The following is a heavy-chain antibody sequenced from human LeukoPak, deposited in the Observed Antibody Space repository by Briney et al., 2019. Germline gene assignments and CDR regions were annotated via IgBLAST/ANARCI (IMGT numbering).Heavy chain of an antibody. D-gene: IGHD6-13*01. Sequence: SETLSLTCTVSGGSISSYYWSWIRQPPGKGLEWIGYIYYSGSTNYNPSLKSRVTISVDTSKNQFSLKLSSVTAADTAVYYCARAGGSWFPTIDYWGQRTLVTVSS. V-gene: IGHV4-59*01. CDR3: ARAGGSWFPTIDY. J-gene: IGHJ4*02. CDR1: GGSISSYY. CDR2: IYYSGST.